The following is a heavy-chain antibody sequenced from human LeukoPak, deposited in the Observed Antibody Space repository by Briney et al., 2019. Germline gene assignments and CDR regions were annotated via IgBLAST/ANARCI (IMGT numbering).Heavy chain of an antibody. J-gene: IGHJ4*02. V-gene: IGHV1-8*01. D-gene: IGHD1-26*01. CDR3: ARTSGSYSLAPLDY. CDR1: GYTFTSYD. Sequence: ASVKVSCKASGYTFTSYDINWVRQATGQGFEWMGSMSSNSDNTGYAQKFQGRVTMTRDTSTSTVYMELSSLRSEDTAVYYCARTSGSYSLAPLDYWGQGTLVTVSS. CDR2: MSSNSDNT.